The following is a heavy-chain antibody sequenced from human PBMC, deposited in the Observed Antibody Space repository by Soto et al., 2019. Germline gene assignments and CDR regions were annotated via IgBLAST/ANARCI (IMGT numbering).Heavy chain of an antibody. CDR2: IYYSGST. CDR1: GVSIISGGYY. Sequence: SETLSLTCTVSGVSIISGGYYWILIRQHPGKGLEWIGYIYYSGSTYYNPSLKSRVTISVDTSKNQFSLKLSSVTAADTAVYYCARSSSLYYDYVWWSYRCDALYIRAQGTMVTVSS. D-gene: IGHD3-16*02. V-gene: IGHV4-31*03. CDR3: ARSSSLYYDYVWWSYRCDALYI. J-gene: IGHJ3*02.